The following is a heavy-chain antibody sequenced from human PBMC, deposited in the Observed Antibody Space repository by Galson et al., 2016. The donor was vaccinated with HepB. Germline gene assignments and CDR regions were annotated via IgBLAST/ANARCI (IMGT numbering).Heavy chain of an antibody. CDR3: VRDPYHGGMDV. J-gene: IGHJ6*04. D-gene: IGHD1-14*01. Sequence: SLRLSCAASGFTFSSYGMHWVRQAPGKGLEWVALIWYDGSYEFYGDSVKGRFTISRDNSMNRLSLQMNSLRAEDTAVYYCVRDPYHGGMDVWGKGTTVTVSS. V-gene: IGHV3-33*01. CDR2: IWYDGSYE. CDR1: GFTFSSYG.